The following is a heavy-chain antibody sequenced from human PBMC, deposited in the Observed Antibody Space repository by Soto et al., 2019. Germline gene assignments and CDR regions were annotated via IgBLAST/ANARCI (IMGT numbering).Heavy chain of an antibody. V-gene: IGHV1-18*01. J-gene: IGHJ4*02. CDR2: ISAYNGNT. CDR1: GYTFTSYG. CDR3: PRASSSSCHDY. Sequence: QVQLVQSGAEVKKPGASVKVSCKASGYTFTSYGISWVRQAPGQGLEWMGWISAYNGNTNYAQKLQGIVTMTTDTSTSTAYMELWSLRSDETAVHYWPRASSSSCHDYWGQGTLVTVSS. D-gene: IGHD6-13*01.